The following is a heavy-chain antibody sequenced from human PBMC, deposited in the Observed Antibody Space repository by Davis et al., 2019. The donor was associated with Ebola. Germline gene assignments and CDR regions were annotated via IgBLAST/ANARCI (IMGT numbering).Heavy chain of an antibody. CDR1: GYSFPTYR. CDR2: IYPGDSDT. J-gene: IGHJ5*02. V-gene: IGHV5-51*01. CDR3: ARGINMGSSTWFDP. D-gene: IGHD3-10*01. Sequence: GESLKISCKGSGYSFPTYRIGWVRQMPGKGLEWMGIIYPGDSDTRYSPSFQGQVTISADKSISTAYLQWSSLEASDTAIYYCARGINMGSSTWFDPWGQGTLVTVSS.